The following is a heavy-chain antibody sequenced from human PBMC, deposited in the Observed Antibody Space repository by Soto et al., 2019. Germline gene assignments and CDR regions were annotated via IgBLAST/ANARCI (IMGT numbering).Heavy chain of an antibody. J-gene: IGHJ3*02. CDR1: GGSISSYY. Sequence: SEILSLTCTVSGGSISSYYWSWIRQPPGKGLEWIGYIYYSGSTNYNPSLKSRVTISVDTSKNQFSLKLSSVTAADTAVYYCASYGDFDAFDIWGQGTMVTVSS. V-gene: IGHV4-59*01. CDR2: IYYSGST. D-gene: IGHD4-17*01. CDR3: ASYGDFDAFDI.